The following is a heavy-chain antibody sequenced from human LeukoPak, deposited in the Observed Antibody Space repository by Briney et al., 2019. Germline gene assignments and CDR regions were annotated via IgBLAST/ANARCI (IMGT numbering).Heavy chain of an antibody. D-gene: IGHD5-24*01. V-gene: IGHV4-34*01. J-gene: IGHJ4*02. Sequence: SETLSLTCAVYGGSCNDYYCSWIRQPPGKGLEWIGEIHPYGIFYYNSSLMSRVTISIDTSKSQFSLRLTSVTAADTAFYYCARRRDRSKAGDHWGQGSLVTVSS. CDR3: ARRRDRSKAGDH. CDR2: IHPYGIF. CDR1: GGSCNDYY.